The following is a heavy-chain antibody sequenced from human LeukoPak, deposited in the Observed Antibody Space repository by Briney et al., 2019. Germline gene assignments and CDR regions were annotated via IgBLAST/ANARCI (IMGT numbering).Heavy chain of an antibody. V-gene: IGHV3-30*04. J-gene: IGHJ3*02. CDR1: GFAFSSFA. CDR2: ISKDGSNN. CDR3: AGESFDI. Sequence: GGSLRLSCAASGFAFSSFAMDWVRQAPGKGLEWVAVISKDGSNNNYADFVKGRFTISRDNSKNALYLQMNSLRAEDSAVYYCAGESFDIWGQGTMVTVSS.